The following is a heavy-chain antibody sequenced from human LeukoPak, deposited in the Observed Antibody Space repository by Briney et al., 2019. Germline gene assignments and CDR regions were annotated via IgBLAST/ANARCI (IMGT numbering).Heavy chain of an antibody. CDR3: ARAYSSGSPYFDY. CDR1: GFTFDDYA. Sequence: GRSLRLSCAASGFTFDDYAMHWVRQAPGKGLEWVSGISWNSGSIGYADSVKGRSTISRDNAKNSLYLQMNSLRAEDMALYYCARAYSSGSPYFDYWGQGTLVTVSS. CDR2: ISWNSGSI. J-gene: IGHJ4*02. D-gene: IGHD6-19*01. V-gene: IGHV3-9*03.